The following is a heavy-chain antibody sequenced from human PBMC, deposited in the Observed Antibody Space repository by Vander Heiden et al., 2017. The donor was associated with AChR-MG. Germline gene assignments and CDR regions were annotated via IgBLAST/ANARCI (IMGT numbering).Heavy chain of an antibody. CDR1: GYTFTGYY. Sequence: QVQLVQSGAEVKKPGASVKVSCKASGYTFTGYYMHWVRQAPGQGLEWMGWINPNSGGTNYAQKFQGRVTMTRDTSISTAYMELSRLRSDDTAVYYCARNYDILTGPLSGDVWGQGTTVTVSS. D-gene: IGHD3-9*01. CDR3: ARNYDILTGPLSGDV. V-gene: IGHV1-2*02. J-gene: IGHJ6*02. CDR2: INPNSGGT.